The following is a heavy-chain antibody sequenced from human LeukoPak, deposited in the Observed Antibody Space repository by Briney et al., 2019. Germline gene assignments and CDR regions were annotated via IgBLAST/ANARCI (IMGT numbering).Heavy chain of an antibody. CDR3: AKDDTGYLCYFDY. V-gene: IGHV3-30*18. CDR2: ISYDGSNK. D-gene: IGHD1-26*01. CDR1: GFTFSSYG. J-gene: IGHJ4*02. Sequence: PGGSLRLSCAASGFTFSSYGMHWVRQAPGKGLEWVAVISYDGSNKYYADSVKGRFTISRDNSKNTLYLQMNSLRAEDTAVYYCAKDDTGYLCYFDYWGQGTLVTVSS.